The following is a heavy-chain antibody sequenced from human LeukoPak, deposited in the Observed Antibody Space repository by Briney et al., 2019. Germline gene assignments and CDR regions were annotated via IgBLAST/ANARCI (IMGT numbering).Heavy chain of an antibody. V-gene: IGHV3-30*12. CDR1: GFTFSTYG. D-gene: IGHD3-22*01. CDR2: MQYDGSIK. J-gene: IGHJ4*02. Sequence: GGSLRLSCAASGFTFSTYGMHWVRQAPGKGLDWVAFMQYDGSIKYYSDSVKGRFTISRDDAKNSLYLQMDSLRVDDTAVYYRASDSSAWGLFDHWGQGVLVTVSS. CDR3: ASDSSAWGLFDH.